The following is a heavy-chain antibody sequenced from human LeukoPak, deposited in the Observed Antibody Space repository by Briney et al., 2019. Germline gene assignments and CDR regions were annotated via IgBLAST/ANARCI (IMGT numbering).Heavy chain of an antibody. CDR1: GSSFTTYW. CDR2: IDPGDSDT. D-gene: IGHD4-17*01. J-gene: IGHJ4*02. Sequence: GESLKISCKGSGSSFTTYWIAWVRQMPGKGLEWMGIIDPGDSDTRYSPSFQGQVTISADKSISTAYLQWSSLKASDSAMYYCASHGDYGDLRLDYWGQGTLVTVSS. CDR3: ASHGDYGDLRLDY. V-gene: IGHV5-51*01.